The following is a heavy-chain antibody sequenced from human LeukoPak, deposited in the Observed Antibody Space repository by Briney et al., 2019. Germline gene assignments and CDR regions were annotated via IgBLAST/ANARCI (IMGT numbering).Heavy chain of an antibody. CDR1: GDSVSSNSAA. Sequence: SQTLSLTCAISGDSVSSNSAAWNWIRQSPSRGLEWLGRTYYRSKWYNDYAVSVKSRITINPDTSKNQFSPQLSSVTAADTAVYYCARDKESVYYGSGSYYNEGSWFDPWGQGTLVTVSS. CDR2: TYYRSKWYN. V-gene: IGHV6-1*01. J-gene: IGHJ5*02. D-gene: IGHD3-10*01. CDR3: ARDKESVYYGSGSYYNEGSWFDP.